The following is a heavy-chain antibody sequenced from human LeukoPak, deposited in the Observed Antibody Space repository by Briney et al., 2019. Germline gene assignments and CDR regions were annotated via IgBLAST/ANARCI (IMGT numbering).Heavy chain of an antibody. CDR2: IYYSGST. CDR3: ASRPMVRGVQGFDY. CDR1: GGSISSGGYY. V-gene: IGHV4-31*03. J-gene: IGHJ4*02. Sequence: SSQTLSLTCTVSGGSISSGGYYWSWLRQHPGKGLEWIGYIYYSGSTYYNPSLKSRVTISVDTSKNQFSLKLSSVTAADTAVYYCASRPMVRGVQGFDYWGQGTLVTVSS. D-gene: IGHD3-10*01.